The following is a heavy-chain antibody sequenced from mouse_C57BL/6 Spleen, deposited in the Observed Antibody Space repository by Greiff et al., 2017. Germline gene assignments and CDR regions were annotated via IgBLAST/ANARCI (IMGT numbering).Heavy chain of an antibody. CDR3: ARTYYDYAVDY. Sequence: DVHLVESGGGLVKPGGSLKLSCAASGFTFSDYGMHWVRQAPEKGLEWVAYISSGSSTIYYADTVKGRFTISRDNAKNTLFLQMTSLRSEDTAMYYCARTYYDYAVDYWGQGTTLTVSS. CDR2: ISSGSSTI. D-gene: IGHD2-4*01. V-gene: IGHV5-17*01. CDR1: GFTFSDYG. J-gene: IGHJ2*01.